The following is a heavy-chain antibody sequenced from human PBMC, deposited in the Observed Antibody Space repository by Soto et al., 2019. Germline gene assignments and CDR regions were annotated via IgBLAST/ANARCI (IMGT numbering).Heavy chain of an antibody. CDR2: ISSSSSYI. V-gene: IGHV3-21*01. D-gene: IGHD3-16*01. J-gene: IGHJ5*02. Sequence: EVQLVESGGGLVKPGGSLRLSCAASGFTFSSYSMNWVRQAPGKGLEWVSSISSSSSYIYYADSVKGRFTISRDNAKNSLYLQMNSLRAEDTAVYYCARGSSGLRTDRFDPWGQGTLVTVSS. CDR1: GFTFSSYS. CDR3: ARGSSGLRTDRFDP.